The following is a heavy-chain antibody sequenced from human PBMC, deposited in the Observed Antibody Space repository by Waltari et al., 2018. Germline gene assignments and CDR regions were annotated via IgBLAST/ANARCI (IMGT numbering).Heavy chain of an antibody. Sequence: QVQLVQSGAEVKKPGSSVKVSCKASGGTFSSYAISWVRQAPGQGLEWMGGIIPIFGTANDAQKCQGRVTITTDESTSTAYMELSSLRSEDTAVYYCARVSRVTGSGWYYGMDVWGQGTTVTVSS. V-gene: IGHV1-69*05. CDR1: GGTFSSYA. CDR3: ARVSRVTGSGWYYGMDV. CDR2: IIPIFGTA. D-gene: IGHD1-20*01. J-gene: IGHJ6*02.